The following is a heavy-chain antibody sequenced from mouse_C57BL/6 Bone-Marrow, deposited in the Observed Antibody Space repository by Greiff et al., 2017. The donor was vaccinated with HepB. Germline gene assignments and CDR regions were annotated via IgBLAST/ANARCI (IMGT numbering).Heavy chain of an antibody. CDR1: GYTFTSYW. CDR3: ARPLLRYPHY. CDR2: IDPSDSYT. V-gene: IGHV1-59*01. Sequence: VQLQQPGAELVRPGTSVKLSCKASGYTFTSYWMHWVKQRPGQGLEWIGVIDPSDSYTNYNQKFKGKATLTVDTSSSTAYMQLSSLTSEDSAVYYCARPLLRYPHYWGQGTTLTVSS. J-gene: IGHJ2*01. D-gene: IGHD1-1*01.